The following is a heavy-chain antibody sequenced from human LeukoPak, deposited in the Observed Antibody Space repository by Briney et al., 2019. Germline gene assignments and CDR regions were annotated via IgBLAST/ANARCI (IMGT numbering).Heavy chain of an antibody. CDR1: GYAFINYY. Sequence: ASVKVSCKASGYAFINYYLHWVRQAPGQGLEWMGWITPNNGGTHFAQKFQGRVTMTRDTSISTAYMELSRLRSDDTAVYYCARDHDSSDWGQGTLVTVSS. D-gene: IGHD3-3*01. J-gene: IGHJ4*02. V-gene: IGHV1-2*02. CDR2: ITPNNGGT. CDR3: ARDHDSSD.